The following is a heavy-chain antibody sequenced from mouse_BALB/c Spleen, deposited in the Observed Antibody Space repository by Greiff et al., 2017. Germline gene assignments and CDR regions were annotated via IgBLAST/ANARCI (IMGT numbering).Heavy chain of an antibody. V-gene: IGHV3-2*02. Sequence: DVKLVESGPGLVKPSQSLSLTCTVTGYSITSDYAWNWIRQFPGNKLEWLGYISYSGSTSYNPSLKSRISITRDTSKNQFFLQLNSVTTEDTATYYCARDYDYDGGGFAYWGQGTLVTVSA. J-gene: IGHJ3*01. CDR2: ISYSGST. CDR1: GYSITSDYA. D-gene: IGHD2-4*01. CDR3: ARDYDYDGGGFAY.